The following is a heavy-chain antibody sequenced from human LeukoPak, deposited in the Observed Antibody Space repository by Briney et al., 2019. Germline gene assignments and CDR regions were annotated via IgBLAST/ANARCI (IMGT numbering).Heavy chain of an antibody. D-gene: IGHD3-22*01. CDR1: GFTFSSYS. CDR2: ISSSSSYI. V-gene: IGHV3-21*01. Sequence: AGGSLRLSCAASGFTFSSYSMNWVRQAPGKWLEWVSSISSSSSYIYYADSVKGRFTISRDTAKNSLYLQMNSLRAEDTAVYYCARARGYYDSSGYREYFQHWGQGTLVTVSS. CDR3: ARARGYYDSSGYREYFQH. J-gene: IGHJ1*01.